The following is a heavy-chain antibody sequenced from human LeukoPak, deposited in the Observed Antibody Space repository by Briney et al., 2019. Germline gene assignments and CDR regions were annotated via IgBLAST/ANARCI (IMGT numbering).Heavy chain of an antibody. CDR2: ISDSGGST. CDR3: AKDTSTVPWYFDL. V-gene: IGHV3-23*01. D-gene: IGHD4-17*01. J-gene: IGHJ2*01. Sequence: GPTLRLSCAASCFTFIRYAMHWIRQAPGTALERVSAISDSGGSTYYADSVKGRFTISRDNSKNTLYLQMNSLRVEDTAIYYCAKDTSTVPWYFDLWGRCTLVTVSS. CDR1: CFTFIRYA.